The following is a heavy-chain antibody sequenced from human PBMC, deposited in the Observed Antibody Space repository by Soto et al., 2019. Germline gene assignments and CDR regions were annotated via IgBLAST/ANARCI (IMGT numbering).Heavy chain of an antibody. Sequence: GGSLRLSCAASGFSFSNNGMHWVRQAPGKGLEWVAIISYDGSKKYYADSVKGRFTISRDNSKNTLFLEMNSLRVEDTAVFYCAKDRVESGLGEIDYWGQGTLVTSPQ. CDR3: AKDRVESGLGEIDY. J-gene: IGHJ4*02. V-gene: IGHV3-30*18. D-gene: IGHD3-16*01. CDR2: ISYDGSKK. CDR1: GFSFSNNG.